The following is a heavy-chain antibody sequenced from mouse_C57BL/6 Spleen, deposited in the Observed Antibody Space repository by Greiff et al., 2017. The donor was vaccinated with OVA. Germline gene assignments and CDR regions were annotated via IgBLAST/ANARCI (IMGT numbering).Heavy chain of an antibody. CDR3: ARNRVTTGFYYFDY. J-gene: IGHJ2*01. D-gene: IGHD2-5*01. CDR2: IWSGGST. V-gene: IGHV2-2*01. Sequence: VKLVESGPGLVQPSQSLSITCTVSGFALTSDGVHWVRQSPGKGLEWLGVIWSGGSTDYNAAFISRLSISKYNSKSQVFFKMNSLQADDTAIYYCARNRVTTGFYYFDYWGQGTTLTVSS. CDR1: GFALTSDG.